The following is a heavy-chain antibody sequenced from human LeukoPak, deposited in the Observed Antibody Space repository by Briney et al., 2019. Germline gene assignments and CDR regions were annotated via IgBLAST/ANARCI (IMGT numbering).Heavy chain of an antibody. Sequence: GESLKISCKGSGYSFTNYWIGWVRQMPGKGLEWMGIIYPGDSDTRYSPSFQGQVTISADKSISTAYLQWSSLKASDTAMYYCARLSGYCSSTSCMGWFDPWGQGTLVTVSS. CDR1: GYSFTNYW. D-gene: IGHD2-2*03. V-gene: IGHV5-51*01. J-gene: IGHJ5*02. CDR3: ARLSGYCSSTSCMGWFDP. CDR2: IYPGDSDT.